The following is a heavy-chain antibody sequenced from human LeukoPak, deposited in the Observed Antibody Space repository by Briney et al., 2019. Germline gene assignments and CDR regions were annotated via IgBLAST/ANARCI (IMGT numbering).Heavy chain of an antibody. CDR2: IRYDGSNR. CDR3: AKDTYSGSSGYYVFDY. V-gene: IGHV3-30*02. Sequence: PGGSLRLSCAASGFTFSTYGIHWVRQAPGKGLEWVAFIRYDGSNRYYADSVKGRFPISRDNSKNMVHLQMNSLRVEDTAVYYCAKDTYSGSSGYYVFDYWGQGTLVTVSS. D-gene: IGHD3-22*01. CDR1: GFTFSTYG. J-gene: IGHJ4*02.